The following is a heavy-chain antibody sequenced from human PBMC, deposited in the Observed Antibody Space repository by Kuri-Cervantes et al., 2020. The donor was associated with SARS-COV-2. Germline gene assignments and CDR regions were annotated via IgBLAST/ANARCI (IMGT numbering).Heavy chain of an antibody. Sequence: ASVKVSCKASGGTFSSYAISWVRQAPGQGLEWMGWINPNSGGTSYAQKFQGRITMTRDTSISTAYMELRRLRSDDTAVYYCARDREDRVGATFDYWGQGTLVTVSS. J-gene: IGHJ4*02. V-gene: IGHV1-2*02. CDR2: INPNSGGT. CDR3: ARDREDRVGATFDY. D-gene: IGHD1-26*01. CDR1: GGTFSSYA.